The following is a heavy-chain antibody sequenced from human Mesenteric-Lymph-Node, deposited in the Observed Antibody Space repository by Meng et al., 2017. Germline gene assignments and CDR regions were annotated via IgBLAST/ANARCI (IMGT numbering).Heavy chain of an antibody. J-gene: IGHJ5*02. CDR3: ANLVVPAAIGKNWFDP. CDR2: INHSGST. CDR1: GGSFSGYY. Sequence: SETLSLTCAVYGGSFSGYYWSWIRQPPGKGLEWIGEINHSGSTNYNPSLKSRVTISVDTSKNQFSLKLSSVTAADTAVYYCANLVVPAAIGKNWFDPWGQGTLVTVSS. D-gene: IGHD2-2*02. V-gene: IGHV4-34*01.